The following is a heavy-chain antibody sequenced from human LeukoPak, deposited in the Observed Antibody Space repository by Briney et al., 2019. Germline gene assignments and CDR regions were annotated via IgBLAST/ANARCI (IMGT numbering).Heavy chain of an antibody. Sequence: PSETLSLTCTVSGGSISSGSYYWSWIRQPAGKGLEWIGHIYSSGRTNYSPSLKSRVTMSVDTSTNQISLNLSSVTAADTAVYYCARGFGEQWLVRHYYYYYMDVWGKGTTVTVSS. J-gene: IGHJ6*03. CDR2: IYSSGRT. D-gene: IGHD6-19*01. CDR3: ARGFGEQWLVRHYYYYYMDV. CDR1: GGSISSGSYY. V-gene: IGHV4-61*09.